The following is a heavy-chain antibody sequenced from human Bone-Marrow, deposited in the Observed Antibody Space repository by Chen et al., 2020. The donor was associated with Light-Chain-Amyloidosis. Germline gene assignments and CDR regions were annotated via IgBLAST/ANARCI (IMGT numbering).Heavy chain of an antibody. J-gene: IGHJ5*02. V-gene: IGHV4-61*09. CDR3: ARYQIEGGTRFDP. Sequence: IRQPAGKGLEWIGHIYTSGSTSYNPSLRSRVTMSLDTSKNAVSMSLTSVTAADTAVYYCARYQIEGGTRFDPLGQGVLVTVSS. CDR2: IYTSGST.